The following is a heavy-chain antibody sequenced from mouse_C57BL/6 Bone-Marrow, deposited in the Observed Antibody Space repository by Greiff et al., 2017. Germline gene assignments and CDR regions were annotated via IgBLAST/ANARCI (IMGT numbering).Heavy chain of an antibody. J-gene: IGHJ2*01. CDR3: ARRFDY. CDR2: ISSGGSYT. CDR1: GFTFSSYG. Sequence: EVKLVESGGDLVKPGGSLKLSCAASGFTFSSYGMSWVRQTPDKRLEWVATISSGGSYTYYPDSVKGRFTISRDTAKNTLYLQMSSLKSEDTAMYYCARRFDYWGQGTTLTVSS. V-gene: IGHV5-6*02.